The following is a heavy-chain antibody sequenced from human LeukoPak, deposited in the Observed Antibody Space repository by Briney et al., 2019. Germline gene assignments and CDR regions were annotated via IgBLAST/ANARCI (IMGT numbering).Heavy chain of an antibody. D-gene: IGHD5-24*01. CDR2: IYSGGST. CDR3: ATSPRDGYNRFDY. V-gene: IGHV3-53*05. J-gene: IGHJ4*02. Sequence: GGSLRLSCAASGFTVSSNYMSWVRQAPGKGLEWVSVIYSGGSTYYADSVKGRFTISRDNSKNTLYLQMNNLRAEDTAVYYCATSPRDGYNRFDYWGQGTLVTVSS. CDR1: GFTVSSNY.